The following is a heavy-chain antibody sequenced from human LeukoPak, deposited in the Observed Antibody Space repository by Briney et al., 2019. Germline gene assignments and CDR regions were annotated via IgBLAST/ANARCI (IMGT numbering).Heavy chain of an antibody. Sequence: ASVKVSCKASGYTFTSYDINWVRQPTGQGLEWMGWMNPNSGNTGYAQKFQGRVTMTRNTSISTAYMELSSLRSEDTAVYYCARVPSGSYTEKFLDYWGQGTLVTVSS. V-gene: IGHV1-8*01. CDR1: GYTFTSYD. J-gene: IGHJ4*02. CDR2: MNPNSGNT. CDR3: ARVPSGSYTEKFLDY. D-gene: IGHD1-26*01.